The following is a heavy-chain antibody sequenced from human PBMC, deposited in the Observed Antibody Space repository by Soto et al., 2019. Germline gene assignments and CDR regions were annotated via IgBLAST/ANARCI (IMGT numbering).Heavy chain of an antibody. J-gene: IGHJ4*02. CDR1: GFSFGDYY. V-gene: IGHV3-11*01. CDR2: ISSGGNTI. CDR3: ARRLFLDV. D-gene: IGHD2-21*01. Sequence: QMQLVESGGNLVKPGGSLRLSCSGSGFSFGDYYMNWIRKAPGKGLEWVSYISSGGNTISYSDSVKGRFTISRDNAKKSVYLEMDSLRPEDTAVYYCARRLFLDVWGQGTLVTASS.